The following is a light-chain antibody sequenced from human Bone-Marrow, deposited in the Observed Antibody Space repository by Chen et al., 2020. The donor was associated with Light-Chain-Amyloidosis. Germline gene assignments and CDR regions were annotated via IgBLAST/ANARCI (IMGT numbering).Light chain of an antibody. J-gene: IGLJ2*01. CDR3: QSADSSGTYEVI. V-gene: IGLV3-25*02. CDR2: RDT. CDR1: ELPTKY. Sequence: SYALTQPPSVSVSPGQTARITSSGDELPTKYAYWYQQKPGQAPVLVINRDTEWPSGISERFAGASSETTPTLTISGVQAEEEADYHCQSADSSGTYEVIFGGGTKLTVL.